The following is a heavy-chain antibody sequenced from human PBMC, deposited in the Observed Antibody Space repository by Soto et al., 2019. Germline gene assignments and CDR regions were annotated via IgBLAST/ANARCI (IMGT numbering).Heavy chain of an antibody. CDR3: VKYRAAAGRSFGKCFDS. D-gene: IGHD6-13*01. CDR2: INYRGNT. CDR1: GGSISTYY. V-gene: IGHV4-59*12. J-gene: IGHJ5*01. Sequence: SETLSLTCTVSGGSISTYYWTWIRQPPGKGLEWIGYINYRGNTNYNPSLKSRLTISIDTSKNQFSLKLNSVTAADTAVYYCVKYRAAAGRSFGKCFDSWGQGTLVTVSS.